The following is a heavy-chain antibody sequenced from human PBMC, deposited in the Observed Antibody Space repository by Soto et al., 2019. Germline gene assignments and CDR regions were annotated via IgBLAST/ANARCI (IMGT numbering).Heavy chain of an antibody. V-gene: IGHV5-51*01. CDR2: IYPGDSDT. J-gene: IGHJ3*02. Sequence: PGESLKISCKGSGYSFTSYWIGWVRQMPGKGLEWMGIIYPGDSDTRYSPSFQGQVTISADKSISTAYLQWSSLKASDTAMYYCATTVLWFGELLSPRAFDIWGQGTMVTVSS. CDR3: ATTVLWFGELLSPRAFDI. CDR1: GYSFTSYW. D-gene: IGHD3-10*01.